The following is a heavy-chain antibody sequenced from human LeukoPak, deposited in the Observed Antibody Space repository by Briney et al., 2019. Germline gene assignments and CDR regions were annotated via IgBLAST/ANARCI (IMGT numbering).Heavy chain of an antibody. CDR3: ARSPDLKYYYDSSGYYWGYAFDI. CDR1: GATFSSYA. V-gene: IGHV1-69*05. CDR2: FIPIFGTA. J-gene: IGHJ3*02. Sequence: GSSVKVSCTASGATFSSYAISWGRQAPGQGLEWMGGFIPIFGTANYAQKFQGRVTITTDESTSTAYMEMSSLRSEDTAVYYCARSPDLKYYYDSSGYYWGYAFDIWGQGTMVTVSS. D-gene: IGHD3-22*01.